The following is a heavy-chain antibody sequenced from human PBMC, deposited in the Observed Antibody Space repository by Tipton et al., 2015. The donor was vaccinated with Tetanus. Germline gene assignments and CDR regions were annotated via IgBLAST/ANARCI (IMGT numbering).Heavy chain of an antibody. D-gene: IGHD6-19*01. CDR1: GFTFSNYA. CDR2: ITGGNT. J-gene: IGHJ4*02. CDR3: VRDGGSSGWLAY. V-gene: IGHV3-23*01. Sequence: GSLRLSCAASGFTFSNYAMSWVRQAPGKGLEWVSGITGGNTYYVDSVKGRFSISRDNAKNALYLQMNSLRVEDTAVYYCVRDGGSSGWLAYWGQGTLVTVSS.